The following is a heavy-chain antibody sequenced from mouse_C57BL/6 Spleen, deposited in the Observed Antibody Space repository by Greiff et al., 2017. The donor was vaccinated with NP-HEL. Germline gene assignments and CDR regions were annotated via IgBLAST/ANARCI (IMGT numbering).Heavy chain of an antibody. CDR3: ARDGDYDRGPFAY. CDR2: IDPANGNT. CDR1: GFNIKNTY. D-gene: IGHD2-4*01. J-gene: IGHJ3*01. Sequence: EVKLQESVAELVRPGASVKLSCTASGFNIKNTYMHWVKQRPEQGLEWIGRIDPANGNTKYAPKFQGKATITADTSSNTAYLQLSSLTSEDTAIYYCARDGDYDRGPFAYWGQGTLVTVSA. V-gene: IGHV14-3*01.